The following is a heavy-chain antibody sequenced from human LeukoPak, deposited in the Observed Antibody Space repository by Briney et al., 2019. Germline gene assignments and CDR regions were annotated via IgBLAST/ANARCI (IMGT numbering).Heavy chain of an antibody. CDR1: GFTFSTYG. CDR3: ARGPMFDP. J-gene: IGHJ5*02. V-gene: IGHV3-30*03. CDR2: ISYDGSNK. Sequence: GGSLRLSCAASGFTFSTYGMHWVRQAPGKGLEWVAVISYDGSNKYFADSVKGRFTISRDNSKNTLYLQMNSLRAEDTAVYYCARGPMFDPWGQGTLVTVSS.